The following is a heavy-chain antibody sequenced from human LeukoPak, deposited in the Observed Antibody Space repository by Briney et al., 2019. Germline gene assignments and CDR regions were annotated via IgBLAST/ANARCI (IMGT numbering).Heavy chain of an antibody. CDR3: ARDVAPDIVVVVAAIANWFDP. CDR1: GGTFSSYA. J-gene: IGHJ5*02. D-gene: IGHD2-15*01. CDR2: IIPILGIA. V-gene: IGHV1-69*04. Sequence: SVKVSCKASGGTFSSYAISWVRQAPGQGLEWMGRIIPILGIANYAQKFQGRVTITADKSTSTAYMELSSLRSEDTAVYYCARDVAPDIVVVVAAIANWFDPWGQGTLVTVSP.